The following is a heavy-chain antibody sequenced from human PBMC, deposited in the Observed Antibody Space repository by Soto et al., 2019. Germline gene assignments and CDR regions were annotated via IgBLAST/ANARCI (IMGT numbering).Heavy chain of an antibody. Sequence: SETLSLTCTVSGGSISSSSYYWGWIRQPPGKGLEWIGSIYYSGSTYYNPSLKSRVTISVDTSKNQFSLKLSSVTAADTAVYYCAITQTNYYGLSYYYYYGMDVWGQGTTVTV. CDR1: GGSISSSSYY. D-gene: IGHD3-10*01. J-gene: IGHJ6*02. V-gene: IGHV4-39*01. CDR3: AITQTNYYGLSYYYYYGMDV. CDR2: IYYSGST.